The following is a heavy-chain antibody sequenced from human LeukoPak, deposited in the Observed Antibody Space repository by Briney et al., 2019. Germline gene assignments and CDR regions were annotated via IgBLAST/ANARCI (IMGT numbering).Heavy chain of an antibody. CDR1: GYTFTSYY. V-gene: IGHV1-46*01. CDR3: ARGGWAAAAGTDFDY. J-gene: IGHJ4*02. Sequence: ASVEVSCKASGYTFTSYYMHWVRQAPGQGLEWMGIINPSGGSTSYAQKFQGRVTMTRDTSTSTVYMELSSLRSEDTAVYYCARGGWAAAAGTDFDYWGQGTLVTVSS. CDR2: INPSGGST. D-gene: IGHD6-13*01.